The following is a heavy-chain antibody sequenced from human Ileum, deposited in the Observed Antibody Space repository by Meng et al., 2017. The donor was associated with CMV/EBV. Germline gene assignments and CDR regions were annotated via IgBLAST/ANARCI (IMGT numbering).Heavy chain of an antibody. D-gene: IGHD3-22*01. CDR3: ATSGDYFRLDH. Sequence: ESLKISCAASGFTFSNYAMSWVRQAPGKGLEWVSGISSSGASTYYAESVEGRFTISRDNSKNTLYLQMSSLRAEDAALYYCATSGDYFRLDHWGQGTLVTVSS. V-gene: IGHV3-23*01. CDR2: ISSSGAST. J-gene: IGHJ4*02. CDR1: GFTFSNYA.